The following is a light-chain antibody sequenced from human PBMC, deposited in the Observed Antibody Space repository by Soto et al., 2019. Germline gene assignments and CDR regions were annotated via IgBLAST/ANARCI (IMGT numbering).Light chain of an antibody. V-gene: IGKV3-15*01. CDR3: QQYNNWPVT. Sequence: EIQMTQSPATLSVSPGERATLSCRASQSVSSNLAWYQQKPGQAPRLLIYGASTRDTGIPARFSGSGSGTEFTLTISSLQSEDFAVYYCQQYNNWPVTFGQGTKV. J-gene: IGKJ1*01. CDR2: GAS. CDR1: QSVSSN.